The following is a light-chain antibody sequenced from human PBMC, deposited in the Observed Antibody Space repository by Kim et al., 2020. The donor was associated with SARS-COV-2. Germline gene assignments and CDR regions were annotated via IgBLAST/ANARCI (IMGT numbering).Light chain of an antibody. J-gene: IGLJ3*02. Sequence: PGGTVTLACASSTGAVTNNCYPNWFQHKPGQPPRALIYNTNNRHSGTPARFSGSRLGGKAALTLSDVQPEDEADYYCLLHYGSFWLFGGGTKLTVL. V-gene: IGLV7-43*01. CDR3: LLHYGSFWL. CDR1: TGAVTNNCY. CDR2: NTN.